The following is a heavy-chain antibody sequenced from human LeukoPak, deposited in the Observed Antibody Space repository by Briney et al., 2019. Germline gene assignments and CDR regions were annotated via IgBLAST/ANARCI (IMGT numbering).Heavy chain of an antibody. D-gene: IGHD3-9*01. Sequence: SETLSLTCAVSGGSISSGGYSWSWIRQPPGTGLEWIGYIYHSGSTNYNPSLKSRVTISVDTSKNQFSLKLRSVTAADTAVYYCARGSRLRYFDWFDYWGQGTLVTVSS. CDR2: IYHSGST. CDR1: GGSISSGGYS. CDR3: ARGSRLRYFDWFDY. J-gene: IGHJ4*02. V-gene: IGHV4-30-2*01.